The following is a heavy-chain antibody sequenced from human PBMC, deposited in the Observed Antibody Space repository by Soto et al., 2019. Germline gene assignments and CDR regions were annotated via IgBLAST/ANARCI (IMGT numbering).Heavy chain of an antibody. J-gene: IGHJ6*02. CDR3: ARDCSGGSCYPGMDV. CDR2: ISGGSDYI. D-gene: IGHD2-15*01. CDR1: GFTFSDYY. V-gene: IGHV3-11*06. Sequence: GGSLRLSCAASGFTFSDYYMSWIRQAPGKGLEWISFISGGSDYIDYADSLKGRFTTSRDNAKNSVYLQINSLRAEDTAVYFCARDCSGGSCYPGMDVWGQGTTVTVSS.